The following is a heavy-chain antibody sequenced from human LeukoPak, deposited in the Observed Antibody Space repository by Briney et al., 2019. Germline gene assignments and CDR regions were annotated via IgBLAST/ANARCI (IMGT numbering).Heavy chain of an antibody. Sequence: SETLSLTCTVTGGSISSYYWSWIRQPPGKGLEWIGEINHSGSTNYNPSLKSRVTISVDTSKNQFSLKLSSLTAADTAVYYCARGLRTTMVRGIIITGRNWFDPWGQGTLVTVSS. CDR3: ARGLRTTMVRGIIITGRNWFDP. V-gene: IGHV4-34*01. D-gene: IGHD3-10*01. CDR1: GGSISSYY. CDR2: INHSGST. J-gene: IGHJ5*02.